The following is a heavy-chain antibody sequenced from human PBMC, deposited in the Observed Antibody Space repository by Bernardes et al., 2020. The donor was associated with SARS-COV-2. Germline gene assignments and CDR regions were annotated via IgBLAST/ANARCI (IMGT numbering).Heavy chain of an antibody. CDR1: GFTFSSYA. CDR2: ISCSGGST. CDR3: AKESDYYGSGSPPDY. V-gene: IGHV3-23*01. D-gene: IGHD3-10*01. J-gene: IGHJ4*02. Sequence: GGSLRLSCAASGFTFSSYAMSWVRQAPGKGLEWVSSISCSGGSTYYADSVKGRFTISRDISKNTLFLQMNSLRAEDTALYYCAKESDYYGSGSPPDYWGQGTLVTVSS.